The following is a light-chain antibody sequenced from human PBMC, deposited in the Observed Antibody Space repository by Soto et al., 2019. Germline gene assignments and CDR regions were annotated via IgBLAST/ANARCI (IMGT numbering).Light chain of an antibody. CDR1: SSNIGNNY. Sequence: QSVLTQPPSVSAAPGQKVTISCSGSSSNIGNNYVSWYRQLPGTAPKLLIYDNNKRPSGIPDRFSGSTSGTSATLGITGLQTGDEADYYCGTWDSSLSALVFGGGTKLTVL. CDR3: GTWDSSLSALV. J-gene: IGLJ2*01. CDR2: DNN. V-gene: IGLV1-51*01.